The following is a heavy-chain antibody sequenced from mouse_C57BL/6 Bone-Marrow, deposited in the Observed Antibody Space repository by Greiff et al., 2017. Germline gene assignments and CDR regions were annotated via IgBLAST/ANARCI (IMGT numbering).Heavy chain of an antibody. V-gene: IGHV1-47*01. J-gene: IGHJ3*01. CDR2: FHPYNDDT. Sequence: QVQLKESGAELVKPGASVKMSCKASGYTFTTYHIEWMKQNHGKSLEWIGNFHPYNDDTKYNEKFKGKATLTVEKSSSTVYLELSRLTSDDSAVYYCARPSYYYGSSYPFAYWGQGTLVTVSA. CDR1: GYTFTTYH. D-gene: IGHD1-1*01. CDR3: ARPSYYYGSSYPFAY.